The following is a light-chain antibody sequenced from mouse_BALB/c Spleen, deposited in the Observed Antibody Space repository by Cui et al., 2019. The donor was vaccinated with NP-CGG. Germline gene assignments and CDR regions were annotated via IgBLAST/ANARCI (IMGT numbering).Light chain of an antibody. CDR3: ALWYSNHWV. CDR1: TGAVTTSNY. Sequence: QAVVTRTSALHTSPGETVTLTCRSSTGAVTTSNYANWVQEKPDHLFTGLIGGTNNRAPGVPARFSGSLIGDKAALTITGAQTEDEAIYFCALWYSNHWVFGGGTKLTVL. V-gene: IGLV1*01. J-gene: IGLJ1*01. CDR2: GTN.